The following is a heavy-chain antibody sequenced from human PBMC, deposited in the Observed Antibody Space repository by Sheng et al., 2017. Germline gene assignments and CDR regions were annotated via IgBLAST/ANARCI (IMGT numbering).Heavy chain of an antibody. CDR2: IYYSGST. CDR1: GGSISSSSYY. J-gene: IGHJ5*02. CDR3: AREYGGYTSYGLGGRNWFDP. Sequence: QLQLQESGPGLVKPSETLSLTCTVSGGSISSSSYYWGWIRQPPGKGLEWIGSIYYSGSTYYNPSLKSRVTISVDTSKNQFSLKLSSVTAADTAVYYCAREYGGYTSYGLGGRNWFDPVGPREPVVTVSS. V-gene: IGHV4-39*07. D-gene: IGHD5-18*01.